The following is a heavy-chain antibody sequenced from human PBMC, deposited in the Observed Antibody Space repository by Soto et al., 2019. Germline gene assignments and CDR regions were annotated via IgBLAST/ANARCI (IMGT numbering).Heavy chain of an antibody. J-gene: IGHJ4*02. Sequence: ASVKVSCKASGYTFTSYAMHWVRQAPGQRLEWMGWINAGNGNTKYSQKFQGRVTITRDTSASTAYMELSSLRSEDTAVYYCARDARKYYYDSSGYRLPGYWDQGTLVTVSS. CDR1: GYTFTSYA. CDR3: ARDARKYYYDSSGYRLPGY. CDR2: INAGNGNT. D-gene: IGHD3-22*01. V-gene: IGHV1-3*01.